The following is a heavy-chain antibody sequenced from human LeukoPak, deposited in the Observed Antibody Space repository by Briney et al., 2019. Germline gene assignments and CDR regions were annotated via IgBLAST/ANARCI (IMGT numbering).Heavy chain of an antibody. J-gene: IGHJ4*02. CDR1: GFTFSSHA. CDR3: AKCSDIVLMVYAGGFDY. CDR2: ISGSGDST. Sequence: PGGSLRLSCAASGFTFSSHAMSWVRQAPGKWLEWVSAISGSGDSTYYADSVKGRFTISRDNSKNTLYLQMNSLRAEDTAVYYCAKCSDIVLMVYAGGFDYWGQGTLVTVSS. D-gene: IGHD2-8*01. V-gene: IGHV3-23*01.